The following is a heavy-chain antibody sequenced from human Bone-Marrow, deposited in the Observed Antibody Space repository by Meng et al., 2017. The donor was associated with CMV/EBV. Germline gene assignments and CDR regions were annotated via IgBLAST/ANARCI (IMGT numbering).Heavy chain of an antibody. V-gene: IGHV1-2*02. D-gene: IGHD5-18*01. CDR1: GYTFTAYY. J-gene: IGHJ5*01. CDR2: INPSSGGT. Sequence: ASVKVSCKASGYTFTAYYMHWLRQAPGQGLEWMGWINPSSGGTSYAQKYQGRVTMTTDTSISTAYMELSNLTSDDTAVFYYANSRYSSSWYDFCGQGTLVTVSS. CDR3: ANSRYSSSWYDF.